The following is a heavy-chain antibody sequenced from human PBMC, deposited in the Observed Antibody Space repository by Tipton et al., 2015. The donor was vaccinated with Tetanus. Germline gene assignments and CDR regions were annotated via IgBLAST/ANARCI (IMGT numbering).Heavy chain of an antibody. Sequence: QSGPEVKKPGASVKVSCKASGYTFTSYDINWVRQATGQGLEWMGWMNPNSGNTGYAQKFQRRVTMTRNTSISTAYMELSSLRSEDTAVYYCATYRSGWYNYFDYWGQGTLVTVSS. J-gene: IGHJ4*02. CDR1: GYTFTSYD. CDR2: MNPNSGNT. V-gene: IGHV1-8*01. CDR3: ATYRSGWYNYFDY. D-gene: IGHD6-19*01.